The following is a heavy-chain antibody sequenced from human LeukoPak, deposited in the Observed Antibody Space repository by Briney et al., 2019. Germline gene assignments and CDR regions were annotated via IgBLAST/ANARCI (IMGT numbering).Heavy chain of an antibody. D-gene: IGHD3-10*01. Sequence: GESLKISCKGSGYSFINYWIGWVRQMPGKGLEWRGIIYPDDSDTRYSPSFQGQVTISVDKSISTASLHWSSLKASDTAMYYCARQSGSGSYGNFDYWGQGTLVTVSS. V-gene: IGHV5-51*01. CDR2: IYPDDSDT. J-gene: IGHJ4*02. CDR3: ARQSGSGSYGNFDY. CDR1: GYSFINYW.